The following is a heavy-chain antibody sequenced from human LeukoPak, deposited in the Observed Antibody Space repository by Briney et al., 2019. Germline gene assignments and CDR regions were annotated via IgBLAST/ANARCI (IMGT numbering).Heavy chain of an antibody. CDR3: AKGAGGFSYYNWFDP. D-gene: IGHD5-18*01. J-gene: IGHJ5*02. Sequence: SETLSLTCTVSGGSIGSYYWSWIRQPPGKGLEWIGSIYYSGTTHYNPSLESRVTISVDTSKNQFSLKLASVTAADTAIYYCAKGAGGFSYYNWFDPWGQGTLVTVSS. CDR1: GGSIGSYY. CDR2: IYYSGTT. V-gene: IGHV4-59*12.